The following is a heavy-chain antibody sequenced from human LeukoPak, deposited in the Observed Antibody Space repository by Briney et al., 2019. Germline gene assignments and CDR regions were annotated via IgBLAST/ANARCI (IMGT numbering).Heavy chain of an antibody. CDR3: ARLRGGQHPPGGY. V-gene: IGHV4-39*01. CDR1: GGSISSSSYS. Sequence: SETLSLSCTVSGGSISSSSYSWGWIRQPPGKGLEWIGNIYYSGSTYYNPSLKSRITISVDTSKNQFSLKPSSVTAADTAEYYCARLRGGQHPPGGYWGQGTLVTVSS. CDR2: IYYSGST. D-gene: IGHD6-13*01. J-gene: IGHJ4*02.